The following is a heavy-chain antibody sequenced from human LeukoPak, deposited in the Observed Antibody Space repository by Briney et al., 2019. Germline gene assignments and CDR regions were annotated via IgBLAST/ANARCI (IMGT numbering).Heavy chain of an antibody. CDR3: ARDASRGFDT. D-gene: IGHD5-24*01. CDR1: GFTFSRYW. CDR2: IKDDGRQK. V-gene: IGHV3-7*01. Sequence: GGSLRLSCAPSGFTFSRYWMTWVRQPPGKGLEWVASIKDDGRQKYYLDSVKGRFSVSRDNAKNSVYLQMDSLRAEDTALNYCARDASRGFDTWGQGTLVTVSS. J-gene: IGHJ4*02.